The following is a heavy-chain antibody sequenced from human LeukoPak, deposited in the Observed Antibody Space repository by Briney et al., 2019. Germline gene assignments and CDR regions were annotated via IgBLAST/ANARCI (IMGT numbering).Heavy chain of an antibody. CDR3: ARPNYDFWSGYSPAFDH. D-gene: IGHD3-3*01. CDR1: GFTFSDYY. CDR2: ISSSGSTI. J-gene: IGHJ4*02. V-gene: IGHV3-11*04. Sequence: PGGSLRLSCAASGFTFSDYYMSWIRQAPGKGLEWVSYISSSGSTIYYADSVKGRFTISRDNAKNSLYLQMNSLRAEDTAVYYCARPNYDFWSGYSPAFDHWGQGTLVTVSS.